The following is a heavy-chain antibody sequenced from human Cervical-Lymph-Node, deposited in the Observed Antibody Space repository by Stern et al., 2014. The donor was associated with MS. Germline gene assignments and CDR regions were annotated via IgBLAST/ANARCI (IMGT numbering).Heavy chain of an antibody. CDR1: GG. CDR2: VIPFVGTS. CDR3: ARGSGDNWFGP. J-gene: IGHJ5*02. Sequence: QLVQSGAEVKKPGSSVKVSCKSSGGISWVRQAPGQGLEWMGGVIPFVGTSNYAQKFQGRVTITADSSTNTTYLHLSRLTSADTAVYYCARGSGDNWFGPWGQGTLVTVSS. D-gene: IGHD3-10*01. V-gene: IGHV1-69*01.